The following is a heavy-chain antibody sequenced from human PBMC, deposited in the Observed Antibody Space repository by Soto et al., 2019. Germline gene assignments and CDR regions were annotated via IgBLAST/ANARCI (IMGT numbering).Heavy chain of an antibody. D-gene: IGHD2-21*01. CDR1: GFTFNDHY. Sequence: PGGSLRLSCAASGFTFNDHYMDWVRQAPGKGLEWVGRFRKKANGYTTEYAASVKGRFTISGDDSKNSLNLQMNSLKTEDTAVYYCVTTPILHYSMDVWGQGTTVTVSS. CDR2: FRKKANGYTT. V-gene: IGHV3-72*01. CDR3: VTTPILHYSMDV. J-gene: IGHJ6*02.